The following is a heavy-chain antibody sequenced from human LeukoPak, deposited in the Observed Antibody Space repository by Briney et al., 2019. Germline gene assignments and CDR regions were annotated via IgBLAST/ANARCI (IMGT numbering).Heavy chain of an antibody. CDR1: GFSFSGYW. CDR3: ARDMGIVTGYYVDY. V-gene: IGHV3-74*01. J-gene: IGHJ4*02. CDR2: INSDGSST. Sequence: GGSLRLSCAASGFSFSGYWMHWVRQAPGKGLVWVSRINSDGSSTSYADSVKGRFTISRDNAKNSLYLQMNSLRAEDTAVYYCARDMGIVTGYYVDYWGQGTLVTVSS. D-gene: IGHD3-9*01.